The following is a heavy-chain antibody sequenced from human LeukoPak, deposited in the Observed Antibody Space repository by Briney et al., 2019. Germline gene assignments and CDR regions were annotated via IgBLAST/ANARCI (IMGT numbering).Heavy chain of an antibody. V-gene: IGHV4-34*01. CDR2: INHSGST. CDR3: ARHMATNGGAFDI. CDR1: GGSFSGYY. J-gene: IGHJ3*02. Sequence: SETLSLTCAVYGGSFSGYYWSWIRQPPGKGLEWIGEINHSGSTNYNPSLKSRVTISVDTSKNQFSLKLSSVTAADTAVYYCARHMATNGGAFDIWGQGTMVTVSS. D-gene: IGHD5-24*01.